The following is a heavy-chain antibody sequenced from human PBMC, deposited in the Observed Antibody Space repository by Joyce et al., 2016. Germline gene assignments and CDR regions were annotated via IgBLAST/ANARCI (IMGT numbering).Heavy chain of an antibody. V-gene: IGHV3-23*01. CDR2: IGAAGTTT. D-gene: IGHD2-21*02. Sequence: EVQLLESGGGLIQPGGSLRLSCAASGFSFSGCAMAWARQAPRGGLEWVSGIGAAGTTTYYADSVKGHFTVARDNSKNTLFLQMDGLRVEDTAVYYCAKVRLGDSMSCLGSWGLGTLVTVSS. J-gene: IGHJ1*01. CDR3: AKVRLGDSMSCLGS. CDR1: GFSFSGCA.